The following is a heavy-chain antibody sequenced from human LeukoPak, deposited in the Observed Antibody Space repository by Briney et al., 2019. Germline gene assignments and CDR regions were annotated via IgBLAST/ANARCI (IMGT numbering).Heavy chain of an antibody. Sequence: SETLSLTCTVSGGSISNKYWSWIRQPPGKGLEWIGYIYYSGSTNYNPSLKSRVTISVDTSKNQFSLKLSSVTAADTAVYYCARGIAVAGTSDAFDIWGQGTMVTVSS. V-gene: IGHV4-59*01. D-gene: IGHD6-19*01. J-gene: IGHJ3*02. CDR1: GGSISNKY. CDR3: ARGIAVAGTSDAFDI. CDR2: IYYSGST.